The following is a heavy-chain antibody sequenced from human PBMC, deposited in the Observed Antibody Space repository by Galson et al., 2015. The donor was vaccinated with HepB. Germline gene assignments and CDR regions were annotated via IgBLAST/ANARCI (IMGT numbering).Heavy chain of an antibody. J-gene: IGHJ6*02. V-gene: IGHV1-24*01. CDR2: FDPEDGET. Sequence: SVKVSCKVSGYTLTELSMHWVRQAPGKGLEWMGGFDPEDGETIYAQKFQGRVTMTEDTSTDTAYMGLSSLRSEDTAVYYCATGGITGTTYYYYYAMDVWGQGTTVTVSS. CDR3: ATGGITGTTYYYYYAMDV. CDR1: GYTLTELS. D-gene: IGHD1-14*01.